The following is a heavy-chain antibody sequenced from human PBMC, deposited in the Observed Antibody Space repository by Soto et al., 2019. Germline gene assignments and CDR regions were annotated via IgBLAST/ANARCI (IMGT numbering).Heavy chain of an antibody. D-gene: IGHD5-12*01. CDR3: VRVVAIPGYPDN. V-gene: IGHV1-18*01. CDR1: GYTFTRSG. J-gene: IGHJ4*02. Sequence: ASVKVSCKACGYTFTRSGISWVRQAPGQGPEWMGWISSYNGDTNYAQTFQGRVTMTTDTSTSTAYMELRSLRSDDTAVYYCVRVVAIPGYPDNWGQGTLVTVSS. CDR2: ISSYNGDT.